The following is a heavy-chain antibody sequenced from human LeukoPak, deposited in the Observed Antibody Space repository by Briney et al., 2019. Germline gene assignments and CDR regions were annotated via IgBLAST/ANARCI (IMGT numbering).Heavy chain of an antibody. CDR1: GYTFTSYA. V-gene: IGHV1-3*01. J-gene: IGHJ4*02. CDR3: ASSYSGSYYLFDY. D-gene: IGHD1-26*01. Sequence: ASVKVSCKASGYTFTSYAMHWVRQAPGQRLEWMGWIDAGNGNTKYSQKFQGRVTITRDTSASTAYMELSSLRSEDTAVYYCASSYSGSYYLFDYWGQGTLVTVSS. CDR2: IDAGNGNT.